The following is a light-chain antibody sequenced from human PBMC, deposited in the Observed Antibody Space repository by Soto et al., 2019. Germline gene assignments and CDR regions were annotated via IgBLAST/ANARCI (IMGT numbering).Light chain of an antibody. J-gene: IGKJ5*01. Sequence: VMTQTPLSPSVAPGQPASISCKSSQSLLHITGETFLFWYLQKPGQSPQLLIYEVSTRVSGVPDRFSGSGSGTDFTLEISRVETDDVGIYYCMQSTQLPPTFGQGTRLEI. CDR1: QSLLHITGETF. V-gene: IGKV2D-29*02. CDR2: EVS. CDR3: MQSTQLPPT.